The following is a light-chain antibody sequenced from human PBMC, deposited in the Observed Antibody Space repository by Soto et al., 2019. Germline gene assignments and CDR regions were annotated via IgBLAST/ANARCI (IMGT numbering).Light chain of an antibody. Sequence: QSVLTQPPSASGTPGQRVTISCSGSSSNIGSTTVNWYQQLPGTAPKLLIYSNNQRPSGVPDRFSGSKSGTSASLAISGLQSEDEAEYYCPAWDDSLNGVVFGGGTQLTVL. V-gene: IGLV1-44*01. J-gene: IGLJ2*01. CDR2: SNN. CDR1: SSNIGSTT. CDR3: PAWDDSLNGVV.